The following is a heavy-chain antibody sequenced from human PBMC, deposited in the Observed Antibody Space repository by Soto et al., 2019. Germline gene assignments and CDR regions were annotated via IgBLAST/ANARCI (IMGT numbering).Heavy chain of an antibody. CDR2: INHSGST. CDR1: GGSFSGYY. J-gene: IGHJ4*02. CDR3: ARGHRQISISH. V-gene: IGHV4-34*01. Sequence: KASETLSLTCAVYGGSFSGYYWSWIRQPPGKGLEWIGEINHSGSTNYNPSLKSRVTISVDTSKNQFSLKLNSVTAADTAVYYCARGHRQISISHWDQGTLVTVSS. D-gene: IGHD3-9*01.